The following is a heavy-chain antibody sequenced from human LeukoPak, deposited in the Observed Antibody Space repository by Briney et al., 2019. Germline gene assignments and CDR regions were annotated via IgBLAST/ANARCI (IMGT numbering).Heavy chain of an antibody. CDR3: ARDPSIEVAGGDY. J-gene: IGHJ4*02. D-gene: IGHD6-19*01. Sequence: PSETLSLTGTVSGGSISSRTYYWGWIRQPPGKGLEWIGSIYYSGSACYNPSLKSRVTISVDTSKNQVSLRLSSVTAADTAVYYCARDPSIEVAGGDYWGQGTLVTVSS. V-gene: IGHV4-39*02. CDR2: IYYSGSA. CDR1: GGSISSRTYY.